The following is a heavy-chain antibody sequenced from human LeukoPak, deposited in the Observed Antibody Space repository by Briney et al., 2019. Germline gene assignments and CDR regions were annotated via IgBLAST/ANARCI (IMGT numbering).Heavy chain of an antibody. CDR1: GYTFTSYG. CDR2: INPNSGGT. V-gene: IGHV1-2*02. Sequence: GASVKVSCKASGYTFTSYGISWVRQAPGQGLEWMGWINPNSGGTNYAQKFQGRVTMTRDTSISTAYMELSRLRSDDTAVFYCARVRGRFGPSDAFDIWGQGTMVTVSS. D-gene: IGHD3-10*01. CDR3: ARVRGRFGPSDAFDI. J-gene: IGHJ3*02.